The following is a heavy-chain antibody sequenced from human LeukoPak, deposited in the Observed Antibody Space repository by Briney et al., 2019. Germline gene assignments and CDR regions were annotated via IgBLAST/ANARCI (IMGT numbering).Heavy chain of an antibody. V-gene: IGHV4-34*01. J-gene: IGHJ3*02. CDR3: ARDKEDAFDI. CDR1: GESFRGYY. CDR2: IDHIGRT. Sequence: PSETLSLTCAVYGESFRGYYWTWIRQTPGKGLEWIGEIDHIGRTTYNPSLKSRVTISVDTSKNQFSLKLSSVTAADTAVYYCARDKEDAFDIWGQGTMVTVSS.